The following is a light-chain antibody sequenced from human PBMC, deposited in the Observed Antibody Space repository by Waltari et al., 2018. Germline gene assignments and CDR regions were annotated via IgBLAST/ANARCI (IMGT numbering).Light chain of an antibody. CDR2: EDI. CDR3: QSYAGSSWV. J-gene: IGLJ3*02. CDR1: GGYIGGNY. V-gene: IGLV6-57*03. Sequence: NFMLSQPNSVSESPGKTVTISCTRSGGYIGGNYMYWYQQRPGRAPTTVIHEDIERSSGVPDRFSGSIDISSNSASLTISGLKIEDEADYYCQSYAGSSWVFGGGTKLTVL.